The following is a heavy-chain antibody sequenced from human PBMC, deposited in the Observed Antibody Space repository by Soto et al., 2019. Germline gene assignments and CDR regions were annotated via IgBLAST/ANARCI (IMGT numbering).Heavy chain of an antibody. J-gene: IGHJ4*02. CDR3: ASTGMGNYGSGSYYALSNIY. V-gene: IGHV4-31*03. CDR1: GGSISSGGYY. D-gene: IGHD3-10*01. CDR2: IYYSGST. Sequence: QVQLQESGPGLVKPSQTLSLTCTVSGGSISSGGYYWSWIRQHPGKGLEWIGYIYYSGSTYYNPSLKSRVTISVDTSKNQFSLRLSSVTAADTAVYYCASTGMGNYGSGSYYALSNIYWGQGTLVTVSS.